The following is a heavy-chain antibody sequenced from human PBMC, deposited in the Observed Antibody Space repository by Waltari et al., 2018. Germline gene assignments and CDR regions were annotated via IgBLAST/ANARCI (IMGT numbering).Heavy chain of an antibody. CDR2: IKQSGST. CDR3: ARASIAARRKSRAFDI. V-gene: IGHV4-34*01. D-gene: IGHD6-6*01. CDR1: GGSFSGYY. Sequence: QVQLQQWGAGLLKPSETLSLTCAVYGGSFSGYYWSWIRQPPGKGLEWSGEIKQSGSTNYNPSLKSRVTISVDTSKNQFSLKLSSVTAADTAVYYCARASIAARRKSRAFDIWGQGTMVTVSS. J-gene: IGHJ3*02.